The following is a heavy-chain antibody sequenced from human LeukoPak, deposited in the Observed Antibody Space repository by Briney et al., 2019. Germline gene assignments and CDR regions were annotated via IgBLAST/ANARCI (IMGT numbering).Heavy chain of an antibody. V-gene: IGHV4-39*07. CDR2: IYYSGST. Sequence: SETLSLTCTVSGGSISSSSYYWGWIRQPPGKGLEWIGSIYYSGSTYYNPSLKSRVTISVDTSKNQFSLKLSSVTAADTAVYYCARDDCSSTSCPSDWGQGTLVTVSS. D-gene: IGHD2-2*01. CDR3: ARDDCSSTSCPSD. J-gene: IGHJ4*02. CDR1: GGSISSSSYY.